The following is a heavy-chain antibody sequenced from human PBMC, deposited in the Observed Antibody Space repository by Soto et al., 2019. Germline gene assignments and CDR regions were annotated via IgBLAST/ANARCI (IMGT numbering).Heavy chain of an antibody. CDR2: VYHTGRT. J-gene: IGHJ4*02. V-gene: IGHV4-61*01. CDR3: ARDFAYFDS. Sequence: PSDTLYLTCTVSGGSFKGGSYCWSWIRQPPGKGLEWIGYVYHTGRTSYNPSLKSRVSISMDTSKNQFSLNLDSVTAADTAVYFCARDFAYFDSWGQGTLVTVSS. D-gene: IGHD3-3*01. CDR1: GGSFKGGSYC.